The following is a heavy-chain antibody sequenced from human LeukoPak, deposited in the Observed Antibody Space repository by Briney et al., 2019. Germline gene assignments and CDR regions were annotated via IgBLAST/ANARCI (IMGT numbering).Heavy chain of an antibody. CDR3: AKDRDSSSWYQSSDWFDP. Sequence: GGSLRLSCAASGFTFSSYGMHWVRQAPGKGLEWVAVISYDGSNKYYADSVEGRFTISSDNSKNTLYLQMNSLRAEDTAVYYCAKDRDSSSWYQSSDWFDPWGQGTLVTVSS. D-gene: IGHD6-13*01. J-gene: IGHJ5*02. CDR2: ISYDGSNK. CDR1: GFTFSSYG. V-gene: IGHV3-30*18.